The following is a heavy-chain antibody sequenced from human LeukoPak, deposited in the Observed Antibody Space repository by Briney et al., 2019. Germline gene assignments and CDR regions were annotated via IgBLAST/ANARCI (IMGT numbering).Heavy chain of an antibody. D-gene: IGHD6-19*01. CDR2: ISAYNGNT. Sequence: ASVKVSCKASGYTFTSYGISWVRQAPGQGLEWMGWISAYNGNTNYAQKLQGRVTMTTDTSTSTAYMELRSLRSDDTAVYYCASDSGAGWYLPDYFDYWGQGTLVTDSS. V-gene: IGHV1-18*01. J-gene: IGHJ4*02. CDR1: GYTFTSYG. CDR3: ASDSGAGWYLPDYFDY.